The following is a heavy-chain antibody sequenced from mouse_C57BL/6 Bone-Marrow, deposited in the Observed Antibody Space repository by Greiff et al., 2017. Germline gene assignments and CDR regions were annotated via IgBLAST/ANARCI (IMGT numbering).Heavy chain of an antibody. CDR1: GYTFNDYE. J-gene: IGHJ4*01. Sequence: VQLQQSGAELVRPGASVTLSCKASGYTFNDYEMHWVKQTPVHGLEWIGAIDPETGGTAYNQKFKGKAILTADKSSSTAYMELRSLTSEDSAVYYCTRRDYAMDYWGQGTSVTVSS. CDR3: TRRDYAMDY. CDR2: IDPETGGT. V-gene: IGHV1-15*01.